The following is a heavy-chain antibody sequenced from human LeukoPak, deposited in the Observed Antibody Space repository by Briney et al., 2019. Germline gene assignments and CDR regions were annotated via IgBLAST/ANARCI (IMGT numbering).Heavy chain of an antibody. CDR3: ARNYDSSGYYYVGY. D-gene: IGHD3-22*01. J-gene: IGHJ4*02. CDR1: GGSISSFH. Sequence: SETLSLTCTVSGGSISSFHWSWIRQPPGRGLEWIGYIYYSGSTNYNPSLNSRVTISVDTSKNQFSLKLSSVTAADSAVYYCARNYDSSGYYYVGYWGQGTLVTVSS. CDR2: IYYSGST. V-gene: IGHV4-59*01.